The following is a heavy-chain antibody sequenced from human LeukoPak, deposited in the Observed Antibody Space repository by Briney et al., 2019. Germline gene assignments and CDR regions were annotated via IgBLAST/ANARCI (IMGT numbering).Heavy chain of an antibody. CDR1: GGSISSSSYY. J-gene: IGHJ6*02. D-gene: IGHD4-17*01. Sequence: SETLSLTCTVSGGSISSSSYYWGWIRQPPGKGLEWIGSIYYSGSTYYNPSLKSRVTISVDTSKNRFSLKLSSVTAADTAVYYCARDSGPYQSGDYADYYGMDVWGQGTTVTVSS. CDR3: ARDSGPYQSGDYADYYGMDV. V-gene: IGHV4-39*07. CDR2: IYYSGST.